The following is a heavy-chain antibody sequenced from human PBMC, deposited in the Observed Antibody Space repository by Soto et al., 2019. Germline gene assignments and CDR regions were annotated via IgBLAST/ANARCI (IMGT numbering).Heavy chain of an antibody. CDR1: GASMSSGGYS. V-gene: IGHV4-30-2*01. Sequence: QSLPCAVSGASMSSGGYSWRWVRQPPGLGLEWIGDIDHRGSTYYRPSLKSRVTISMDRSKNQFSLRLKSVTAADTAVYYCARESGAGSTNWFDPWGQGTLVTVSS. D-gene: IGHD1-7*01. J-gene: IGHJ5*02. CDR2: IDHRGST. CDR3: ARESGAGSTNWFDP.